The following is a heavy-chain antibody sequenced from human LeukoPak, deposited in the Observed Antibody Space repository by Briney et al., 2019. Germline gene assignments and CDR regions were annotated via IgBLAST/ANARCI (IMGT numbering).Heavy chain of an antibody. CDR2: IIPIFGTA. J-gene: IGHJ5*02. V-gene: IGHV1-69*06. CDR3: ARVDYYGSGNPFDP. Sequence: ASVKVSCKASGGTFSSYAISWVRQAPGQGLEWMGGIIPIFGTANYAQKFQGRVTITADKSTSTAYMELSSLRSEDTAVYYCARVDYYGSGNPFDPWGQGTLVTVSS. CDR1: GGTFSSYA. D-gene: IGHD3-10*01.